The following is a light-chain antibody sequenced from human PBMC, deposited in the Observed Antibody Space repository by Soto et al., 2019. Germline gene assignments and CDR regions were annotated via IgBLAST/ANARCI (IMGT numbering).Light chain of an antibody. Sequence: DIQMTQSPSTLSASVGDRVTITCRASQRISSWLAWYQQKPGKAPKLLIYDASSLESGVPSRFSGSGSGTEFTLTISSRQPDDFATYYCQQYNSYSTWTFGQGTKVEIK. J-gene: IGKJ1*01. CDR3: QQYNSYSTWT. V-gene: IGKV1-5*01. CDR2: DAS. CDR1: QRISSW.